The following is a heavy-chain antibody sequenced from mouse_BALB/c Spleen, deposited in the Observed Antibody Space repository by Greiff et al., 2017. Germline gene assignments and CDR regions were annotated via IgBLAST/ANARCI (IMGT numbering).Heavy chain of an antibody. CDR2: INPYNDGT. J-gene: IGHJ1*01. CDR1: GYTFTSYV. Sequence: EVKLVESGPELVKPGASVKMSCKASGYTFTSYVMHWVKQKPGQGLEWIGYINPYNDGTKYNEKFKGKATLTSDKSSSTAYMELSSLTSEDSAVYYCAKGYDWYFDVWGAGTTVTVSS. V-gene: IGHV1-14*01. D-gene: IGHD2-14*01. CDR3: AKGYDWYFDV.